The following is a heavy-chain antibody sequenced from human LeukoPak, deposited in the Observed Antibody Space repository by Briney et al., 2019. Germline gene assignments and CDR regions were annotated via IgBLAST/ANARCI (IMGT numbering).Heavy chain of an antibody. V-gene: IGHV1-8*03. Sequence: ASVKVSCKASGYTFTSCDINWVRQATGQGLEWMGWMNPNSGNTGYAQKFQGRVTITRNTSISTAYMELSSLGSEDTAVYYCARGLLRLGGWYYFDYWGQGTLVTVSS. J-gene: IGHJ4*02. CDR1: GYTFTSCD. CDR3: ARGLLRLGGWYYFDY. CDR2: MNPNSGNT. D-gene: IGHD6-19*01.